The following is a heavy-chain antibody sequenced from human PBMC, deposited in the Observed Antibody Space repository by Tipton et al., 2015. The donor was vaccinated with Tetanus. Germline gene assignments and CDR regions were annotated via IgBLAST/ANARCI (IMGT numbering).Heavy chain of an antibody. CDR3: ASGSALDY. J-gene: IGHJ4*02. V-gene: IGHV3-21*01. CDR2: ISSISSYV. CDR1: GFIFSSYT. Sequence: SLRLSCEVSGFIFSSYTMNWVRQTPGKGLEWVSSISSISSYVYYADSLKGRFTISRDNAKSSLYLQMNSLRAEDTAVYFCASGSALDYWGPGALVTVSS. D-gene: IGHD6-25*01.